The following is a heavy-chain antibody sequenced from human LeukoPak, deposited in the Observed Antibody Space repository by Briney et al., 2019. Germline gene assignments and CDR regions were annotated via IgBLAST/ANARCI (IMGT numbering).Heavy chain of an antibody. Sequence: PSETLSLTCTVSGGSISSSSYYWGWIRQPPGKGLEWIGSIYYSGSTYYNPPLKSRVTISVDTSKNQFSLKLSSVTAADTAVYYCARHSIVGAAYYYYGMDVWGQGTTVTVSS. CDR3: ARHSIVGAAYYYYGMDV. V-gene: IGHV4-39*01. J-gene: IGHJ6*02. D-gene: IGHD1-26*01. CDR2: IYYSGST. CDR1: GGSISSSSYY.